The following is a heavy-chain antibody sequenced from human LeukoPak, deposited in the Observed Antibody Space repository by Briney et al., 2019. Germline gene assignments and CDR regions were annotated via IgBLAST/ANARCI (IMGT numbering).Heavy chain of an antibody. CDR2: IAYDGSNK. D-gene: IGHD6-13*01. V-gene: IGHV3-30*18. CDR3: AKDPGAGSSWYDYFDY. J-gene: IGHJ4*02. Sequence: GGSLRLSCAASGFIFSSYGMHWVRQAPGKGLEWVAVIAYDGSNKYYADSVKGRFTISRDNSKNTLYLQMNSLRAEDTAVYYCAKDPGAGSSWYDYFDYWGQGTLVTVSS. CDR1: GFIFSSYG.